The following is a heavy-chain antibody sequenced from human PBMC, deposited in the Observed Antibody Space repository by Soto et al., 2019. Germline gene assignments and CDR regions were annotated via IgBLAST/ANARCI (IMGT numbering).Heavy chain of an antibody. CDR3: ARYGSGSSFDY. CDR2: TYYSGST. Sequence: QVQLQESAQDLLKLPQTLSSPCLFPVAPFTVGVTYGAGIRKHPGKGLEWIGYTYYSGSTYYNPSLKSRVTISVDTSKNQFSLKLTSVTAADTAVYYCARYGSGSSFDYWGQGTLVTVSS. V-gene: IGHV4-31*03. CDR1: VAPFTVGVT. D-gene: IGHD3-10*01. J-gene: IGHJ4*02.